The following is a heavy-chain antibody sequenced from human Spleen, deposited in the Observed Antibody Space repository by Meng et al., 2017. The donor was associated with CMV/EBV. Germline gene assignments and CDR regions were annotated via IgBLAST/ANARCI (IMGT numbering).Heavy chain of an antibody. Sequence: GESLKISCAASGFIFSSYWMTWVRQAPGKGLEWVANIKEDGSEKYYEDSVKGRFTISRDNAKKSLYLQMNSLRAEDTAVYYCARKDDWNYKLDYWGQGTLVTVSS. J-gene: IGHJ4*02. CDR1: GFIFSSYW. V-gene: IGHV3-7*01. CDR3: ARKDDWNYKLDY. CDR2: IKEDGSEK. D-gene: IGHD1-7*01.